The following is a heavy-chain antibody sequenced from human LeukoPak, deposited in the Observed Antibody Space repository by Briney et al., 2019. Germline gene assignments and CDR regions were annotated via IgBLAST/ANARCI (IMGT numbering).Heavy chain of an antibody. V-gene: IGHV3-23*01. D-gene: IGHD2-2*01. J-gene: IGHJ4*02. CDR3: AKDGGWYCSSTSCYGFDY. CDR1: GFTFTSYS. Sequence: QPGGSLRLSCAASGFTFTSYSMNWVRQAPGKGLEWVSTISGSGGSTYYADSVKGRFTISRDNSKNTLYLQMNSLRAEDTAVYYCAKDGGWYCSSTSCYGFDYWGQGTLVTVSS. CDR2: ISGSGGST.